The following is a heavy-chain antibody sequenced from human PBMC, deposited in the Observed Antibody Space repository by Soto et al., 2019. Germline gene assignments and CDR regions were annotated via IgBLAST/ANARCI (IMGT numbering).Heavy chain of an antibody. CDR2: IKQDGSEK. CDR3: TREGCSGGSGYRYYYYYYMDA. Sequence: EVQLVESGGGLVQPGGSLRLSCAASGSTFSSYWMSWVRQAPGKGLEWVANIKQDGSEKYYVDSVNDRFTISRDNAKNSLYLQMNSLRGEDTAVYYCTREGCSGGSGYRYYYYYYMDAWGKGTTVTVS. D-gene: IGHD2-15*01. J-gene: IGHJ6*03. V-gene: IGHV3-7*01. CDR1: GSTFSSYW.